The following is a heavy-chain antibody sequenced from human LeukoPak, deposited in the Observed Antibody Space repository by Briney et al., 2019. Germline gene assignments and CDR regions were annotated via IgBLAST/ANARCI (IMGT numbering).Heavy chain of an antibody. CDR2: IYHSGST. CDR1: GYSISSGYY. Sequence: SETLSLTCAVSGYSISSGYYWGWIRQPPGKGLEWIGSIYHSGSTYYNPSLKSRVTISVDTSKNQFSLKLSSVTAADTAVYYCARERPYDIWGQGTMVTVSS. CDR3: ARERPYDI. V-gene: IGHV4-38-2*02. J-gene: IGHJ3*02.